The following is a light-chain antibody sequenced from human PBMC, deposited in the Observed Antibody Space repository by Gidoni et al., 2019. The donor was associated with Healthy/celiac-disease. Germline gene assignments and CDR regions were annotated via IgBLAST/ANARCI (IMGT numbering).Light chain of an antibody. V-gene: IGKV3-20*01. CDR1: QSVSSSY. CDR2: GAS. J-gene: IGKJ2*01. CDR3: QQYGSSP. Sequence: IVLTQSPGTLSLSPGERATLSCRASQSVSSSYLAWYQQKPGQAPRLLIYGASSRATGIPDRFSGSGSGTDFTRTISRLEPEDFAVYYWQQYGSSPFGQGTKLEIK.